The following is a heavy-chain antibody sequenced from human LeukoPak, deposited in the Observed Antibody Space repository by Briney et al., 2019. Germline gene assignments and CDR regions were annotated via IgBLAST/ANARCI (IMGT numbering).Heavy chain of an antibody. CDR2: INTDGSST. D-gene: IGHD6-6*01. J-gene: IGHJ6*03. CDR3: ARGGSSPNNYYYYYMDV. Sequence: PGGSLRLSCAASGFTFSSYWMHWVRQAPGKGLVWVSRINTDGSSTSYADSVKGRFTISRDNAKNTLYLQMNSLRAEDTAVYYCARGGSSPNNYYYYYMDVWGKGTTVTVSS. V-gene: IGHV3-74*01. CDR1: GFTFSSYW.